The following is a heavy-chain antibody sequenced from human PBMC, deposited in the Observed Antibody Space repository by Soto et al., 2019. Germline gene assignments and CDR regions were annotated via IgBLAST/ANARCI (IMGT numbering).Heavy chain of an antibody. J-gene: IGHJ4*02. CDR3: AKDRSVVVVAAALGY. CDR2: ISYDGSNK. D-gene: IGHD2-15*01. V-gene: IGHV3-30*18. Sequence: QVQLVESGGGVVQPGRSLRLSCAASGFTFSSYGMHWVRQAPGKGLEWVAVISYDGSNKYYADSVKGRFTISRDNSKNKLYLQMNSLRAEDTAVYYCAKDRSVVVVAAALGYWGQGTLVTVSS. CDR1: GFTFSSYG.